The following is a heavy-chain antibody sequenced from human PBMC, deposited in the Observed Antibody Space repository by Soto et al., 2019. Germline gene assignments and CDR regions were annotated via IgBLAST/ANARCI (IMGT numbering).Heavy chain of an antibody. CDR3: ARPIVVPTPDAFDI. CDR1: GYTFTSYG. CDR2: SSAYNGNT. V-gene: IGHV1-18*01. J-gene: IGHJ3*02. Sequence: GASVKVSCKASGYTFTSYGISWVRQAPGQGLEWMGWSSAYNGNTNYAQKLQGRVTMTTDTSTSTAYMELRSLRSDDTAVYYRARPIVVPTPDAFDIWGQGTMVTVS. D-gene: IGHD2-21*01.